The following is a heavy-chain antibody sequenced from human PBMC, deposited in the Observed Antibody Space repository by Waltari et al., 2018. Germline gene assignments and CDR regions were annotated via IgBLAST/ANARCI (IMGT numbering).Heavy chain of an antibody. V-gene: IGHV4-59*11. Sequence: QVQLQESGPGLVKPSETLSLTCTVSGGSISSHYWSWIRQPPGKGLEWIGYIYYSGSTNNNPSIKSRVTISVDTSKNQFSLKLSAVTAADTAVYYCARDKSGVAAGHDYWGQGTLVTVSS. CDR1: GGSISSHY. J-gene: IGHJ4*02. CDR2: IYYSGST. D-gene: IGHD6-13*01. CDR3: ARDKSGVAAGHDY.